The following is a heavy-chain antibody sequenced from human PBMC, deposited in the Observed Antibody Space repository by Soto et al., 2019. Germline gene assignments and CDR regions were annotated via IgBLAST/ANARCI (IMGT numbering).Heavy chain of an antibody. D-gene: IGHD2-2*01. CDR3: ASTYCSSTSGLGIGYYYGMDV. V-gene: IGHV3-23*01. J-gene: IGHJ6*02. CDR2: ISGSGGST. Sequence: EVQLLESGGGLVQPGGSLRLSCAASGFTFSSYAMSWVRQAPGKGLEWVSAISGSGGSTYYADSVKGRFTISRDNSKNTLYLQMNSLRAEDTAVYYCASTYCSSTSGLGIGYYYGMDVWGQGTTVTVSS. CDR1: GFTFSSYA.